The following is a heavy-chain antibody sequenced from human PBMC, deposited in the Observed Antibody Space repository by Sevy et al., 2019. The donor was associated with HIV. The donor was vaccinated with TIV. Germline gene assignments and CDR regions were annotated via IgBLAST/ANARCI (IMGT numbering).Heavy chain of an antibody. CDR2: INPNSDVT. D-gene: IGHD1-26*01. CDR1: GYRFTDYY. V-gene: IGHV1-2*02. Sequence: ASVKVSCETSGYRFTDYYIHWVRQAPGQGLEWMGWINPNSDVTKSAKKFQDRVIMTKDTSISTVYMELRGLTFDDSAVYYCARDQEVCSTTTCDSGLDHWGHGSLVTFSS. CDR3: ARDQEVCSTTTCDSGLDH. J-gene: IGHJ4*01.